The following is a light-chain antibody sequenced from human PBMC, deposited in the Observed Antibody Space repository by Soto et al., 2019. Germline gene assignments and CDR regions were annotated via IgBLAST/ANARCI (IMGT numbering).Light chain of an antibody. CDR2: DAS. V-gene: IGKV3-11*01. Sequence: QSPPTLSWSPVGRATLSYKTSLSVSSYLAWYQQKPGQAPRLLIYDASNRATGIPARFTGSGSGTDFNLPISTLEPEAFAVYYCQQRQYWPPITFGQGTRLEIK. CDR1: LSVSSY. J-gene: IGKJ5*01. CDR3: QQRQYWPPIT.